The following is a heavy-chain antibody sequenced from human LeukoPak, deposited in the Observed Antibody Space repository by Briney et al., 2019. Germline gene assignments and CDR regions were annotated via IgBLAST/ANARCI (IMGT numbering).Heavy chain of an antibody. CDR2: IYYSGST. V-gene: IGHV4-59*08. CDR3: ARHPEPWSLGETY. CDR1: GGSISSYY. J-gene: IGHJ4*02. D-gene: IGHD3-16*01. Sequence: SETLSLTCTVSGGSISSYYWSWIRQPPGKGLEWIGYIYYSGSTNYNPSLKSRVTISVDTSKNQFSLKLSSVTAADTAVYYCARHPEPWSLGETYRGQGTLVTVCS.